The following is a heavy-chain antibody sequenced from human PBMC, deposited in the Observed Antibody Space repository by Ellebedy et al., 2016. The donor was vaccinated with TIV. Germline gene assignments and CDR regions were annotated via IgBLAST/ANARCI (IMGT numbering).Heavy chain of an antibody. D-gene: IGHD1-20*01. CDR2: ISTRSSHT. J-gene: IGHJ4*02. V-gene: IGHV3-11*06. Sequence: GEPLKISCAASGFSFSDHYMSWIRQAPGKGLEWISFISTRSSHTNYADSVKGRFTISRDNARNSLYLQMNSLRAEDTAVYYCATFRFNWNYFDSWGQGTLVTVSS. CDR3: ATFRFNWNYFDS. CDR1: GFSFSDHY.